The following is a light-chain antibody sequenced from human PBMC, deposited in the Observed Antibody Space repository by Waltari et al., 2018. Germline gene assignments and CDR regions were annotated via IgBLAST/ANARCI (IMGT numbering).Light chain of an antibody. CDR1: SSHIGTTS. CDR3: AAWDDSLSGWV. Sequence: QSVLTQPPSASGTPGQRVTIPCSGSSSHIGTTSIYWYQQLQAPAPKLLIYRSDQRPSGVPDRFSGSRSGTSASLAISGLRSEDEADYYCAAWDDSLSGWVFGGGTKLTVL. CDR2: RSD. V-gene: IGLV1-47*01. J-gene: IGLJ3*02.